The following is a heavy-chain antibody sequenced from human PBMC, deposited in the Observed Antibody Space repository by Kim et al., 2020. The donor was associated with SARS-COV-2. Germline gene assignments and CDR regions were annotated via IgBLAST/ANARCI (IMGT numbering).Heavy chain of an antibody. D-gene: IGHD3-9*01. CDR2: ISGSGGST. CDR3: AKEGAYYDILTGAYFQH. J-gene: IGHJ1*01. CDR1: GFTFSSYA. V-gene: IGHV3-23*01. Sequence: GGSLRLSCAASGFTFSSYAMSWVRQAPGKGLEWVSAISGSGGSTYYADSVKGRFTISRDNSKNTLYLQMNSLRAEDTAVYYCAKEGAYYDILTGAYFQHWGQGTLVTVSS.